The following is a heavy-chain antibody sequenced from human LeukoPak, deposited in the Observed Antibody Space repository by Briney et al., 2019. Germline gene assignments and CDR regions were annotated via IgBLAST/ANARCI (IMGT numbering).Heavy chain of an antibody. V-gene: IGHV3-9*01. CDR3: AKDEYNSGYDY. CDR1: GFTFDDYA. CDR2: ISWNSGSI. Sequence: PGGSLRLSCAASGFTFDDYATHWVRQAPGKGLEWVSGISWNSGSIGYADSVKGRFTISRDNSKNTLDLQMNSLRTEDTAVYYCAKDEYNSGYDYWGQGTQVTVSS. D-gene: IGHD3-10*01. J-gene: IGHJ4*02.